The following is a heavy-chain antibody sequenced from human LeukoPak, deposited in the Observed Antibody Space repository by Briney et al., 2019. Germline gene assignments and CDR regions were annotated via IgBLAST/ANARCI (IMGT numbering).Heavy chain of an antibody. CDR2: SR. CDR3: ASASSHRIAAGGDY. V-gene: IGHV3-74*01. J-gene: IGHJ4*02. Sequence: GGSLRLSCAASGFTFSTYWMHWVRQAPGKGLVWVSRSRNYADSVKGRFTISRDNAKNTLYLQMNSLRAEDTAVDYCASASSHRIAAGGDYWGQGTLVTVSS. D-gene: IGHD6-13*01. CDR1: GFTFSTYW.